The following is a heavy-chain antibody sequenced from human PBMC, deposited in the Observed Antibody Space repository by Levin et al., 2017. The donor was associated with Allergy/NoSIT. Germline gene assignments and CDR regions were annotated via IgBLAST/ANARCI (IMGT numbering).Heavy chain of an antibody. CDR1: GYTFTDWY. D-gene: IGHD2-15*01. V-gene: IGHV1-2*02. Sequence: ASVKVSCKASGYTFTDWYMHWVRQAPGQGPEWMGWVNPNSGATNYAQKFRGRVTMTGDTSINAAYMELSSLRSDDTAVFYCARPTYCSDSGCYFGYWGQGTLVTVSS. CDR2: VNPNSGAT. CDR3: ARPTYCSDSGCYFGY. J-gene: IGHJ4*02.